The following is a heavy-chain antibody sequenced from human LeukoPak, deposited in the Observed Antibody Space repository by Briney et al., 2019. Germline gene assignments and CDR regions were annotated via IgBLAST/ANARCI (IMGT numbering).Heavy chain of an antibody. Sequence: SVKVSCKTSGYTFISYGISWVRQAPGQGLEWMGGIIPIFGTANYAQKFQGRVTITADESTSTAYMELSSLRSEDTAVYYCAGGYYDILTGYSGPGRYFDYWGQGTLVTVSS. D-gene: IGHD3-9*01. CDR3: AGGYYDILTGYSGPGRYFDY. J-gene: IGHJ4*02. CDR2: IIPIFGTA. V-gene: IGHV1-69*13. CDR1: GYTFISYG.